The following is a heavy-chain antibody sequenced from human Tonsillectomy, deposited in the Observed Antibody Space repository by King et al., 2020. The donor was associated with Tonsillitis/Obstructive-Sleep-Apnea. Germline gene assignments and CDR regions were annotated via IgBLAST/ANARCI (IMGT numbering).Heavy chain of an antibody. CDR2: MSYDGSNK. D-gene: IGHD3-22*01. Sequence: HVQLVESGGGVVQPGRSLRLSCAASGFTFSSYAMHWVRQAPGKGLEWVAVMSYDGSNKYYADSVKGRFTISRDNSKNTLYLQMSSLRAEDTAVYYCARDLDYYYISGSYAYWGQGTLVTVSA. CDR1: GFTFSSYA. J-gene: IGHJ4*02. V-gene: IGHV3-30*04. CDR3: ARDLDYYYISGSYAY.